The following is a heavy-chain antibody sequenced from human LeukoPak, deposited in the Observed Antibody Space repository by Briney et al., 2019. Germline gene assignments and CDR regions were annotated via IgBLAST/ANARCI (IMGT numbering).Heavy chain of an antibody. Sequence: GGSLRLSCAASGFTFDDYTMHWVRQAPGKGLEWVSLISWDGGSTYYADSVKGRFTISGDNSKNSLYLRMNSLRTEDTALYYCAKGLPAAARYAFDIWGQGTMVTVSS. CDR3: AKGLPAAARYAFDI. D-gene: IGHD2-2*01. CDR2: ISWDGGST. J-gene: IGHJ3*02. CDR1: GFTFDDYT. V-gene: IGHV3-43*01.